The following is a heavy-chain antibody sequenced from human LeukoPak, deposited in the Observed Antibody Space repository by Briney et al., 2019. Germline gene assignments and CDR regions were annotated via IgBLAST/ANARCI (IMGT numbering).Heavy chain of an antibody. J-gene: IGHJ4*02. D-gene: IGHD7-27*01. V-gene: IGHV3-11*01. CDR2: ITQTGSSM. CDR1: GFTFSDHY. CDR3: GRGHWGLDY. Sequence: GGSLRLSCAVSGFTFSDHYMSWIRQAPGKGLEWVAYITQTGSSMSYSDSVKGRFTISRDNARNSLYLQMDSLRPEDTAVYYCGRGHWGLDYWGQGTLFTVSS.